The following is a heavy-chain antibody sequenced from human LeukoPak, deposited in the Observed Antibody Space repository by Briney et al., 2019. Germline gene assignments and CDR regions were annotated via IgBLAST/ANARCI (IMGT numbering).Heavy chain of an antibody. D-gene: IGHD3-22*01. J-gene: IGHJ4*02. V-gene: IGHV4-39*01. Sequence: PSETLSLTCTVSGGSISSSSYYWGWIRQPPGKGPEWIGSIYYSGSTYYNPSLKSRVTISVDTSKNQFSLKLSSVTAADTAVYYCARHAGSSGYYFDYWGQGTLVTVSS. CDR1: GGSISSSSYY. CDR2: IYYSGST. CDR3: ARHAGSSGYYFDY.